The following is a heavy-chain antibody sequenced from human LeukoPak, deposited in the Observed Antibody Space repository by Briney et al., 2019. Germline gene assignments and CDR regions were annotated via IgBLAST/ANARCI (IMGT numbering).Heavy chain of an antibody. J-gene: IGHJ4*02. CDR1: GGSISNYY. D-gene: IGHD3-10*01. CDR3: ARIGFGESIDY. V-gene: IGHV4-59*12. Sequence: SETLSLTCTVSGGSISNYYWSWIRQPPGKGLEWIGYIYYSGSTNYNPSLKSRVTISVDTSKNQFSLKLSSVTAADTAVYYCARIGFGESIDYWGQGTLVTVSS. CDR2: IYYSGST.